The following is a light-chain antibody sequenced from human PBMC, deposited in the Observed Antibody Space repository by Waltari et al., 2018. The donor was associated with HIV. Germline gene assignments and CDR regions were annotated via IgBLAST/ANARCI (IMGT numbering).Light chain of an antibody. CDR3: QTWGTGIVV. V-gene: IGLV4-69*01. CDR2: LNSDGSH. Sequence: QLMLTQSPSASASLGASVKLTCTLSSGHSSYVIAWHQQQPKKGPRYLMKLNSDGSHFKGDGIPDRFSGSSSGAERYLTISSLQSEDEADYYCQTWGTGIVVFGGGTKLTVL. J-gene: IGLJ2*01. CDR1: SGHSSYV.